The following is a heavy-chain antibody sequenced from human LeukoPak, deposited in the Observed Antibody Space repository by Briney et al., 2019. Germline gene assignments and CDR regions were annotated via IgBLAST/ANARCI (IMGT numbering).Heavy chain of an antibody. D-gene: IGHD5-18*01. CDR2: IFSNDEK. CDR1: GFSLGNARMG. CDR3: ARIQGYSYDNIDY. V-gene: IGHV2-26*01. Sequence: SGPTLVKPTETLTLTFTVSGFSLGNARMGVSWIRQPPGKALEWLAHIFSNDEKSYSTSLKSRLTISKDTSKSQVVLTMTNMDPADTATYYCARIQGYSYDNIDYWGQGTLVTVSS. J-gene: IGHJ4*02.